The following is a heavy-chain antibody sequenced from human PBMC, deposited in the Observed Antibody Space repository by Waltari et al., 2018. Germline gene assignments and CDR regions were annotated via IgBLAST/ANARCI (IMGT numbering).Heavy chain of an antibody. D-gene: IGHD1-26*01. CDR3: ARPSLGQYYFYGMEV. CDR1: GYSFTNYA. V-gene: IGHV1-18*01. J-gene: IGHJ6*02. Sequence: QVQLVQSGGEVKKPGASVKVSCTASGYSFTNYAIYWVRQAPGQGLEWMGWIRADTGNTIYAQNLQGRVTLTADTSSSTAYMELRSLRSDDTAVYYCARPSLGQYYFYGMEVWGQGTTVTVSS. CDR2: IRADTGNT.